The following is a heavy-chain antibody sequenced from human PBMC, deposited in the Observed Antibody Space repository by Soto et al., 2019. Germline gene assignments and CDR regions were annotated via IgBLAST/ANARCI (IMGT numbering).Heavy chain of an antibody. CDR2: ISSSSSTI. CDR3: GRPMYCSRHIAFDI. V-gene: IGHV3-48*02. CDR1: GFTFRSYS. J-gene: IGHJ3*02. Sequence: GSLRLSCAASGFTFRSYSMNWVRPAQGKGLEWVSYISSSSSTIYYTDSVKGRLTISRDNAKNSLYLQMNSLRDEDTAVYYCGRPMYCSRHIAFDIWGQGTIVTVSS. D-gene: IGHD6-13*01.